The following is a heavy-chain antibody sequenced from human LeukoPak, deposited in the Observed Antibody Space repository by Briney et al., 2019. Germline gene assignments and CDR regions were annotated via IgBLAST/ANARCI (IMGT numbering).Heavy chain of an antibody. J-gene: IGHJ4*02. V-gene: IGHV3-23*01. CDR3: AKTEIEEDYYEDY. D-gene: IGHD3-22*01. CDR2: ISGSGGST. Sequence: GGSLRLSCAASGFTFSDSYMTWVRQAPGKGLEWVSAISGSGGSTYYADSVKGRFTISRDNSKNTLYLQMNSLRAEDTAVYYCAKTEIEEDYYEDYWGQGTLVTVPS. CDR1: GFTFSDSY.